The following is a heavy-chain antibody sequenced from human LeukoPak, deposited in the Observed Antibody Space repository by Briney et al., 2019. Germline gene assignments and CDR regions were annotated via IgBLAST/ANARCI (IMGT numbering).Heavy chain of an antibody. CDR3: ARHSPDLYSSSWYNWFDP. Sequence: PSETLSLTCSVSGGSISSSSYYWGWIRQPPGKGLEWIGSIYYSGSTYYNPSLKSRVTISVDTSKNQFSLKLSSVTAADTAVYYCARHSPDLYSSSWYNWFDPWGQGTLVNVSS. J-gene: IGHJ5*02. CDR1: GGSISSSSYY. CDR2: IYYSGST. D-gene: IGHD6-13*01. V-gene: IGHV4-39*01.